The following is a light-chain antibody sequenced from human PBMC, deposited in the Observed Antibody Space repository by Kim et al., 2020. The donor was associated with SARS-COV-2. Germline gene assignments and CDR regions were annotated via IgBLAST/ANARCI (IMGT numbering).Light chain of an antibody. CDR3: QRYNSYPFT. J-gene: IGKJ4*01. Sequence: DIQMTQSPSSLSASVGDRLTITCRASQFISSYLNWYQQKPGKAPNLLIYAASKLESGVPSRFSGSGSGTDFTLTISSLQPEDFATYYRQRYNSYPFTFGGGTKVDIK. V-gene: IGKV1-39*01. CDR1: QFISSY. CDR2: AAS.